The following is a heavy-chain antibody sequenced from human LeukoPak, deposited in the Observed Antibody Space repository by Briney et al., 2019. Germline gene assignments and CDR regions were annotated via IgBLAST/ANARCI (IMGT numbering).Heavy chain of an antibody. CDR1: GFTFSSYA. CDR3: AKASGYSSSWYGRAFQYFDS. Sequence: QTGKSLRLSCAASGFTFSSYAMNWVRQAPGKGLEWVSGISGSGGRTFYADSVKGRFTISRDNSYNTLYLQMHSLRAEDTAFYYCAKASGYSSSWYGRAFQYFDSWGQGTLVTVSS. V-gene: IGHV3-23*01. CDR2: ISGSGGRT. D-gene: IGHD6-13*01. J-gene: IGHJ4*02.